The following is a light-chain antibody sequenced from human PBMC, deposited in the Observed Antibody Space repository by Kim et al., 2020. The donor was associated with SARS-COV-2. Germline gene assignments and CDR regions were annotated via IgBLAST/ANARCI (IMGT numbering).Light chain of an antibody. J-gene: IGKJ2*01. CDR1: QSVSSNY. V-gene: IGKV3-20*01. CDR2: AAS. Sequence: PGERAPLSCRASQSVSSNYLAWEQQKPGQAPRLLIYAASSRATGIPDRFSGSGSQTDFTLTINGLEPEDFALYYCQQYGTSTGYTFGQGTKLEI. CDR3: QQYGTSTGYT.